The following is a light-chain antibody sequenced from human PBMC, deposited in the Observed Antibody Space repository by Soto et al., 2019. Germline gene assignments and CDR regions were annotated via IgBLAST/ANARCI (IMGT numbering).Light chain of an antibody. CDR2: ASS. CDR3: QQYGSSRGT. V-gene: IGKV3-20*01. J-gene: IGKJ5*01. CDR1: QSLTTN. Sequence: EIVMTQSPASLSVSRGERAALSCRASQSLTTNLAWYQQKPGQPPRLLIYASSNRATGIPDRFSGSGSGTDFTLTISRLEPEDFAVYYCQQYGSSRGTFGQGTRLEIK.